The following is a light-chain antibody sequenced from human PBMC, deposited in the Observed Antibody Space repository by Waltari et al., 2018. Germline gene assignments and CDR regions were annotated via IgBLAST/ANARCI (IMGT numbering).Light chain of an antibody. CDR3: QQYYSTPLT. Sequence: DIVMTQSPDSLAVSLGERPTIDCKSSQSVLSSSNNKNYLAWYQQKPRQPPKLLISWASTRESGVPDRFSGSGSGTDFTLTISSLQAEDVAVYYCQQYYSTPLTFGGGTKVEIK. J-gene: IGKJ4*01. V-gene: IGKV4-1*01. CDR2: WAS. CDR1: QSVLSSSNNKNY.